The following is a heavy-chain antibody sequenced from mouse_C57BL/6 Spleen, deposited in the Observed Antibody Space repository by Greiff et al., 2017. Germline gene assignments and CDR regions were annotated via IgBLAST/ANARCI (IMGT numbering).Heavy chain of an antibody. D-gene: IGHD1-1*01. CDR1: GFTFSDYY. J-gene: IGHJ1*03. Sequence: DVQLQESGGGLVQPGGSLKLSCAASGFTFSDYYMYWVRQTPEKRLEWVAYISNGGGSTYYPDTVKGRFTISRDNAKNTLYLQMSRLKSEDTAMYYCARQGDYGSSYWYFDVWGTGTTVTVSS. CDR2: ISNGGGST. V-gene: IGHV5-12*01. CDR3: ARQGDYGSSYWYFDV.